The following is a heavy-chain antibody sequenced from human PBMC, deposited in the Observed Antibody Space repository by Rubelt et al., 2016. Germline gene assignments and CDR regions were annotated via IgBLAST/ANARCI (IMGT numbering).Heavy chain of an antibody. Sequence: QVQLQQWGAGLLKPSETLSLTCAVYGGSFSGYYWSWIRQPPGKGLEWIGEINHSGSTNYNPSLTIRVTISVDTSKNQFSLKLSSVTAADTAVYYCARGDQQWLAHLDYWGQGTLVTVSS. CDR2: INHSGST. V-gene: IGHV4-34*01. J-gene: IGHJ4*02. CDR3: ARGDQQWLAHLDY. CDR1: GGSFSGYY. D-gene: IGHD6-19*01.